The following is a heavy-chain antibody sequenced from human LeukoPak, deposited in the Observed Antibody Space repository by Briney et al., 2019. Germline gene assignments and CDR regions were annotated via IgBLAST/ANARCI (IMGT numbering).Heavy chain of an antibody. CDR3: AKEPYGSGSYPYHDY. V-gene: IGHV3-23*01. J-gene: IGHJ4*02. CDR2: ISGSGLST. CDR1: GFTFSTYA. D-gene: IGHD3-10*01. Sequence: GGSLRLSCAASGFTFSTYAMSWVRQAPGKGLEWASGISGSGLSTSYADSVKGRFTISRDNSKNTLYLQMNSLRVEDTAAYYCAKEPYGSGSYPYHDYWGQGTLVTVSS.